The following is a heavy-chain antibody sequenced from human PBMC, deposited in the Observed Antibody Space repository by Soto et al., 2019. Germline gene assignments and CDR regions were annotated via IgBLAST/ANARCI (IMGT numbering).Heavy chain of an antibody. V-gene: IGHV4-31*03. J-gene: IGHJ6*02. D-gene: IGHD2-15*01. Sequence: LRLSCTVSGGSISSGGYYWSWIRQHPGKGLEWIGYIYYSGSTYYNPSLKSRVTISVDTSKNQFSLKLSSVTAADTAVYYCARESLSRSGGSLKEVYYYYGMDVWGQGTTVTVSS. CDR3: ARESLSRSGGSLKEVYYYYGMDV. CDR2: IYYSGST. CDR1: GGSISSGGYY.